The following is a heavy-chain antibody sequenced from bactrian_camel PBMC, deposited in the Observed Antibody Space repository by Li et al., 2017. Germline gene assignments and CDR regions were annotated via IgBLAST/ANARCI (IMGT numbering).Heavy chain of an antibody. D-gene: IGHD6*01. J-gene: IGHJ7*01. Sequence: LSCDASGFTFSSYWILWFRQGPGKVLEWVSSIDSGGDTTYYADSVLGRFTISKDNAKNSVYLQLNSLKSEDTALYYCAVLDSDMAWTYGANGIDYWGKGTQVTVS. CDR1: GFTFSSYW. CDR2: IDSGGDTT. V-gene: IGHV3S25*01.